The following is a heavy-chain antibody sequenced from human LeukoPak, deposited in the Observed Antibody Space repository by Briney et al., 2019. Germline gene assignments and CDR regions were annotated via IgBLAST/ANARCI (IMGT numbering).Heavy chain of an antibody. Sequence: ASVKVSCKASGYIFSTYGISWVRQAPGQGLEWMGCISGYNGNTNYAQKLQGRVTMTTDTSTSTAYMELRSLRSDDTAVYYCARGDGSGKYYFDYWGQGTLVTVSS. D-gene: IGHD3-10*01. CDR1: GYIFSTYG. CDR3: ARGDGSGKYYFDY. V-gene: IGHV1-18*01. CDR2: ISGYNGNT. J-gene: IGHJ4*02.